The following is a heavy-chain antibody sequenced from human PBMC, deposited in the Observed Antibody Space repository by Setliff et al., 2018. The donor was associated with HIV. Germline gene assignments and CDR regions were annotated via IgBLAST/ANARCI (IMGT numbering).Heavy chain of an antibody. Sequence: SETLSLTCTVSGGSISSGSYYWSWIRQPDGKGLEWIGRIYTSGSTNYNPSLKSRVTISVDTSKNQFSLKLSSVTAADTAVYYCARKGDWNYPYDYWGQGRLVTVAS. V-gene: IGHV4-61*02. CDR1: GGSISSGSYY. D-gene: IGHD1-7*01. J-gene: IGHJ4*02. CDR3: ARKGDWNYPYDY. CDR2: IYTSGST.